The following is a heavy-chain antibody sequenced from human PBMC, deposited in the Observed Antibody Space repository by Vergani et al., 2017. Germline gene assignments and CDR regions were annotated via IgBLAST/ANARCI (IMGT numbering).Heavy chain of an antibody. D-gene: IGHD3-22*01. J-gene: IGHJ2*01. CDR3: ARGVGFYYGSSGYYSGYWYFDL. V-gene: IGHV4-59*01. CDR1: GGPISSYY. CDR2: IYYSGST. Sequence: QVQLQESGPGLVKPSETLSLTCTVSGGPISSYYWSWIRQPPGKGLEWIGYIYYSGSTNYKPSLKSRVTISVDTSKNQFSLNLSSVTAADTAVYYCARGVGFYYGSSGYYSGYWYFDLWGRGTLVTVSS.